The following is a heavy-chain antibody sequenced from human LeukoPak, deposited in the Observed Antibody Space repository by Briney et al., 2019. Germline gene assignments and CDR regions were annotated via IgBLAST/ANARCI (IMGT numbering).Heavy chain of an antibody. J-gene: IGHJ4*02. D-gene: IGHD3-10*01. CDR1: GGSISSSSYY. V-gene: IGHV4-39*01. Sequence: SETLSLTCTVSGGSISSSSYYWGWIRQPPGKGLEWIGSIYYSGSTYYNPSLKSRVTISVDTSKNLFSLKLSSVTAADTAVYYCARLTMVRGAEPRDFDYWGQGTLVTVSS. CDR3: ARLTMVRGAEPRDFDY. CDR2: IYYSGST.